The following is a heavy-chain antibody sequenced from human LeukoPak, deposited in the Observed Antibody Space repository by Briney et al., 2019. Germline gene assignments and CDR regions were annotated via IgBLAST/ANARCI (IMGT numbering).Heavy chain of an antibody. CDR3: AKDRGGWLHPFDY. CDR2: ISGIGGST. V-gene: IGHV3-23*01. D-gene: IGHD5-24*01. Sequence: GGSLRLSCEASGFTFGSYTMNWVRQAPGKGLEWVSAISGIGGSTYYADSVKGRFTISRDNSKNTLYLQMHSLRAEDTAVYYCAKDRGGWLHPFDYWGQGTLVTVSS. CDR1: GFTFGSYT. J-gene: IGHJ4*02.